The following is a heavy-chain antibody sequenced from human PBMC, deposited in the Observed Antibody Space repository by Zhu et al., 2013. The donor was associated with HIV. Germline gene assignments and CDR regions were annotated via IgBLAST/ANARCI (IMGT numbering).Heavy chain of an antibody. D-gene: IGHD5-12*01. Sequence: QVQLVQSGAEVKKPGSSVKVSCKASGGTFSSYTISWVRQAPGQGLEWMGRIIPILGIANYAQKFQGRVTITADKSTSTAYMELSSLRSEDTAVYYCARDFLGRLRFEVDYYYGMDVWGQGTTVTVSS. CDR2: IIPILGIA. CDR3: ARDFLGRLRFEVDYYYGMDV. CDR1: GGTFSSYT. V-gene: IGHV1-69*08. J-gene: IGHJ6*02.